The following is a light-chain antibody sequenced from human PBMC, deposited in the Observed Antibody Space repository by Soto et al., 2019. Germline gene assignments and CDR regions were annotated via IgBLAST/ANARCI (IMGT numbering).Light chain of an antibody. CDR1: QSVLYSSNNKNY. J-gene: IGKJ2*01. Sequence: DIVMTQSPDSLAVSLGERATINCKSSQSVLYSSNNKNYLAWYQQKPGQPPKLLIYWASTRESGVPDRFSGSGSGTDFTLTISSLQAEDVAVYYGQQYYITPETFGQGTKLEIK. CDR3: QQYYITPET. CDR2: WAS. V-gene: IGKV4-1*01.